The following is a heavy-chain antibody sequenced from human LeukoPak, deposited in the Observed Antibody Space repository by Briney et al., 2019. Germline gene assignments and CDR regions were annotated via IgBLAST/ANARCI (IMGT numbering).Heavy chain of an antibody. V-gene: IGHV4-59*08. Sequence: SETLSLTCTVSGGSISSYYWSWIRQPPGKGLEWIGYIYYSGSINYNPSLKSRVTISVDTSKNQFSLKLRPVTAADTAVYYCARYSGSYSGFDYWGQGTLVTVSS. CDR2: IYYSGSI. D-gene: IGHD1-26*01. CDR1: GGSISSYY. J-gene: IGHJ4*02. CDR3: ARYSGSYSGFDY.